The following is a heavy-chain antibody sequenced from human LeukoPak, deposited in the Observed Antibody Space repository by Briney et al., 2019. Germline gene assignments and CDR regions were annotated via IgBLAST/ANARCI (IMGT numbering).Heavy chain of an antibody. V-gene: IGHV3-7*04. CDR3: ARVIGVAGVPTQTD. D-gene: IGHD6-19*01. CDR1: GFTFSSYW. Sequence: GGSLRLSCAASGFTFSSYWMSWVRQAPGKGLEWVANIKQDGSEKYYVDSVKGRFTISRDNAKNSLYLQMNSLRAEDTAVHYCARVIGVAGVPTQTDWGQGTLVTVSS. J-gene: IGHJ4*02. CDR2: IKQDGSEK.